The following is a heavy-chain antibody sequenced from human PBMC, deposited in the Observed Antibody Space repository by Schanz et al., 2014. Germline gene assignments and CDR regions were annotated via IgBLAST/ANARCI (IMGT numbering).Heavy chain of an antibody. CDR2: ISDSGDTA. CDR3: VSQTGSPNY. D-gene: IGHD6-13*01. CDR1: GFTFTNYA. Sequence: DVQLLESGGGLVQPGGSLRLSCAASGFTFTNYAMSWVRQAPGKGLEWVSLISDSGDTAYYPDSVKGRFTISRDSSKNTLYLQMNSLRPEDTAVYFCVSQTGSPNYWGQGTLVTVSS. J-gene: IGHJ4*02. V-gene: IGHV3-23*01.